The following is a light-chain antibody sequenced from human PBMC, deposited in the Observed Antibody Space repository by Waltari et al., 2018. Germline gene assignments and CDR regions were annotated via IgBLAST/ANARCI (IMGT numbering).Light chain of an antibody. CDR2: LGS. CDR1: QSLLHSNGYNC. CDR3: MQALQTPPMYT. V-gene: IGKV2-28*01. Sequence: DIVMTQSPLSLPVTPGEPASISCRSSQSLLHSNGYNCLDWYLQKPGQSPQLLIYLGSNRASGVPDRFSGSGSGTDFTLKISRVEAEDVGVYYCMQALQTPPMYTFGQGTKLEIK. J-gene: IGKJ2*01.